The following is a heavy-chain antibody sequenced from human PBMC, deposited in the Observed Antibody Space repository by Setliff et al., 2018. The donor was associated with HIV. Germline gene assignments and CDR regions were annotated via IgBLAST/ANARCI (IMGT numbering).Heavy chain of an antibody. CDR1: GGSISTYF. D-gene: IGHD2-15*01. J-gene: IGHJ4*02. CDR2: IYYSGST. V-gene: IGHV4-59*08. CDR3: ARLLVAGMLFDY. Sequence: PSETLSLTCTVSGGSISTYFWGWIRQPPGKGLECIGNIYYSGSTSYNPSLKSRVTISVDTSKNQFSLKLSSVTAADTAVYYCARLLVAGMLFDYWGQGTLVTVSS.